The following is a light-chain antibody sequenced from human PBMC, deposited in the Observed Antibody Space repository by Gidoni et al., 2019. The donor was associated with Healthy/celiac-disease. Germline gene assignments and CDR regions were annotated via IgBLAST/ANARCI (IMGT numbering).Light chain of an antibody. Sequence: IVMTQSPLSLPVTPGEPASISFMSRQNLLHSNRYKYLDWYLQKQGQSPQLLIYLGSNRASGVPERFSGSGSGTDFTLKISRVEAEDVGVYYCMQALQTPFTFXQXTRLEIK. CDR2: LGS. J-gene: IGKJ5*01. CDR3: MQALQTPFT. V-gene: IGKV2-28*01. CDR1: QNLLHSNRYKY.